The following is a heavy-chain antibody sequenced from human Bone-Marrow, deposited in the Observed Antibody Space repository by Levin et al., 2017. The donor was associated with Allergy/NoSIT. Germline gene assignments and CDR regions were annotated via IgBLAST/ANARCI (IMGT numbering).Heavy chain of an antibody. D-gene: IGHD3-10*01. V-gene: IGHV5-51*01. CDR3: TRRPAGRAITHFDY. CDR2: IYPGDSHT. Sequence: PGGSLRLSCTVSGSNFIAYWIGWVRQMPGKGLEYMGLIYPGDSHTRYSPSFQGQVTISADKSISTAYLQWSSLKASDTAMYFCTRRPAGRAITHFDYWGQGTLVTVSS. J-gene: IGHJ4*02. CDR1: GSNFIAYW.